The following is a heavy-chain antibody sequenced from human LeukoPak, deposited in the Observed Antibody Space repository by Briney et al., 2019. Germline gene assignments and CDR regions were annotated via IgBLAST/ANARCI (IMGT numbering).Heavy chain of an antibody. CDR2: IKQDGSEK. Sequence: PGGSLRLSCAASGFTFSSYSMNWVRQAPGKGLEWVANIKQDGSEKYYVDSVKGRFTISRDNAKNSLYLQMNSLRPEDTAVYYCTREHLEWPLDYWGQGTLVTVSS. V-gene: IGHV3-7*01. J-gene: IGHJ4*02. CDR1: GFTFSSYS. CDR3: TREHLEWPLDY. D-gene: IGHD3-3*01.